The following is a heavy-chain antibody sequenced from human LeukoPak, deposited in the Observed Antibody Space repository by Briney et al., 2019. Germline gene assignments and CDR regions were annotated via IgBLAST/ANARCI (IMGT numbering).Heavy chain of an antibody. Sequence: SVKVSCKASGGTFSSYAISWVRQAPGQGLEWMGRIIPILGIANYAQKFQGRVTITTDKSTSAAYMELSSLRSEDTAVYYCARGRYDILTGYFLHFDYWGXGTLVTVSS. CDR3: ARGRYDILTGYFLHFDY. CDR2: IIPILGIA. CDR1: GGTFSSYA. D-gene: IGHD3-9*01. J-gene: IGHJ4*02. V-gene: IGHV1-69*04.